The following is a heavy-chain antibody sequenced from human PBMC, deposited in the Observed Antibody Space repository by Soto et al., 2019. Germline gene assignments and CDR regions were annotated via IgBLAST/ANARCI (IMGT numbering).Heavy chain of an antibody. CDR2: IYYTGST. V-gene: IGHV4-30-4*01. J-gene: IGHJ4*02. Sequence: SETLSLTCTVSGGSISSDDYYWSWIRQPPGKGLEWIGYIYYTGSTNYNPSLESRLTISIDRPKNQFSLTLTSVNAADTALYYCARDRAASPDYFESWGQRTQVIVSA. CDR3: ARDRAASPDYFES. CDR1: GGSISSDDYY.